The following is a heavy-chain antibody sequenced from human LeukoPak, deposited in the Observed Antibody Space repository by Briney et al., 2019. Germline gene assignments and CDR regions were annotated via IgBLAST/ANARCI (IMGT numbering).Heavy chain of an antibody. CDR2: IYHSGST. CDR1: GYSISSGYY. J-gene: IGHJ4*02. Sequence: SETLSLTCTVSGYSISSGYYWGWIRPPPGKGLEGIGSIYHSGSTYYNPSLKSRVTISGDTSKNHFSLKLSSVTAADTAVYYCARGGGGVVAAINYFDYWGQGTLVTVSS. D-gene: IGHD2-15*01. CDR3: ARGGGGVVAAINYFDY. V-gene: IGHV4-38-2*02.